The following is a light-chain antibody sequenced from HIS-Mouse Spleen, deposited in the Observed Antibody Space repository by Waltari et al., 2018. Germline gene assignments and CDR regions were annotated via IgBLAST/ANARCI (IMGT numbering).Light chain of an antibody. CDR2: WAS. J-gene: IGKJ1*01. CDR1: QRGLYSSNHKNY. V-gene: IGKV4-1*01. Sequence: DIVMTQSPDSLAVSLGERVTINCKSSQRGLYSSNHKNYLAWYQQKPGQPPKLLIYWASTRESGVPDRFSGSGSGTDFTLTISSLQAEDVAVYYCQQYYSTPWTFGQGTKVEIK. CDR3: QQYYSTPWT.